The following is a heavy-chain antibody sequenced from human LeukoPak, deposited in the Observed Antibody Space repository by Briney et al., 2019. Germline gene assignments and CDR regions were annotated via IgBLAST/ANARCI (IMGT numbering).Heavy chain of an antibody. CDR1: GGTFSSYA. J-gene: IGHJ6*04. CDR3: ARVDDIVVVPAAMGVRSGAYYYYGMDV. CDR2: IIPIFGTA. V-gene: IGHV1-69*13. Sequence: GASVKVSCKASGGTFSSYAISWVRQAPGQGLEWMGGIIPIFGTANYAQKFQGRVTITAGESTSTAYMELSSLGSEDTAVYYCARVDDIVVVPAAMGVRSGAYYYYGMDVWGKGTTVTVSS. D-gene: IGHD2-2*01.